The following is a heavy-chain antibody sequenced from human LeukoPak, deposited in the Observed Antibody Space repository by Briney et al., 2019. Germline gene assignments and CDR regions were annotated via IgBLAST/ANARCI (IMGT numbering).Heavy chain of an antibody. CDR3: ARVGRLSRPSGVDY. CDR1: GYTFTGYY. J-gene: IGHJ4*02. Sequence: GASVKVSCKASGYTFTGYYIHWVRQAPGQGLEWMGWINPNSGGTNYAQKFQGRVTMTRDTSISTAYMELSRLRSDDTAVYYCARVGRLSRPSGVDYWDQGTLVTVSS. V-gene: IGHV1-2*02. D-gene: IGHD3-10*01. CDR2: INPNSGGT.